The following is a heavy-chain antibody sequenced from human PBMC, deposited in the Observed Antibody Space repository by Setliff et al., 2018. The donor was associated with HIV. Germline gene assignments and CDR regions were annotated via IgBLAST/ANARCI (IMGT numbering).Heavy chain of an antibody. J-gene: IGHJ4*02. V-gene: IGHV4-39*07. CDR2: IAYSGTTMYT. Sequence: TLSLTCTVSGGSFIGSSFQSTWIRQTPGKGLEWIADIAYSGTTMYTNYNPSLESRVIVSEDTSRDQFFLKLTSVTADDTAIYYCAGGPPFAYWGQGLLVTVSS. CDR1: GGSFIGSSFQ. CDR3: AGGPPFAY.